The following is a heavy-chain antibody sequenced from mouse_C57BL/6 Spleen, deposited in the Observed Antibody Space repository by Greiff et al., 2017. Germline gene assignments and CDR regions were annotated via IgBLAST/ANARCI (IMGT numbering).Heavy chain of an antibody. CDR3: ARSFPYYYGSSYDWYFDV. V-gene: IGHV2-9-1*01. Sequence: VKLMESGPGLVAPSQSLSITCTVSGFSLTSYAISWVRQPPGKGLEWLGVIWTGGGTNYNSALKSRLSISKDNSKSQVFLKMNSLQTDDTARYYCARSFPYYYGSSYDWYFDVWGTGTTVTVSS. CDR1: GFSLTSYA. J-gene: IGHJ1*03. CDR2: IWTGGGT. D-gene: IGHD1-1*01.